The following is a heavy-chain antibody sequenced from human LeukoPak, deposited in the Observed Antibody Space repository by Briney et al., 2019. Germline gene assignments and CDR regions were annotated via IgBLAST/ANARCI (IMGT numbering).Heavy chain of an antibody. CDR1: GFTFSRHG. D-gene: IGHD3-3*01. V-gene: IGHV3-30*03. J-gene: IGHJ4*02. CDR3: ARDRAWNYFDY. Sequence: GGSLRLSCAPSGFTFSRHGMHWVRQAPGKGLEWVAIISNDGSRKYYAHSVEGRFTISRDNSKNTLHLQMDSLRAEDTAVYYCARDRAWNYFDYWGQGTLVTVSS. CDR2: ISNDGSRK.